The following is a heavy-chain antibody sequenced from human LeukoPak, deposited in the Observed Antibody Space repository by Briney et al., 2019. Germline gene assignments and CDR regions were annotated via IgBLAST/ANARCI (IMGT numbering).Heavy chain of an antibody. CDR2: ISAYNGNT. CDR3: ARQPPPYYYMDV. CDR1: GYTFTSYG. D-gene: IGHD6-13*01. J-gene: IGHJ6*03. Sequence: ALVKVSCKASGYTFTSYGISWVRQAPGQGLEWMGWISAYNGNTNYAQKLQGRVTMTTDTSTSTAYMELRSLRSDDTAVYYCARQPPPYYYMDVWGKGTTVTVSS. V-gene: IGHV1-18*01.